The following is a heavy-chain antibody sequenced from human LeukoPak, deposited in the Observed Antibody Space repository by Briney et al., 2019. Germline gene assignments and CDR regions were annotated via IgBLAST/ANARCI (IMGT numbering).Heavy chain of an antibody. V-gene: IGHV3-23*01. CDR1: GLTFSSYA. CDR2: ISGGATST. D-gene: IGHD6-19*01. CDR3: AITAGYSSGWPRGYFDY. Sequence: GGSLRLSCAASGLTFSSYAMSWDRQAPGKGLEWVSAISGGATSTYYADSVKGRFTISRDNSKNTLYLQMNSLRAEDTAVYYCAITAGYSSGWPRGYFDYWGQGTLVTVSS. J-gene: IGHJ4*02.